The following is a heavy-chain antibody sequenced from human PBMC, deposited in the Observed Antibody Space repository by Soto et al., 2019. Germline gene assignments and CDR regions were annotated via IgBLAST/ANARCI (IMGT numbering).Heavy chain of an antibody. CDR1: GFTFSSYS. CDR2: TGTSRKYA. J-gene: IGHJ3*02. CDR3: VRDRDWAFDI. Sequence: GGSLRLSCAASGFTFSSYSMNWVRQAPGKGLEWVSYTGTSRKYAFYADSVRGRFTISRDEARNSVYLQLNSLRDEDTAVYYCVRDRDWAFDIWGQGTMVTVSS. D-gene: IGHD3-9*01. V-gene: IGHV3-21*05.